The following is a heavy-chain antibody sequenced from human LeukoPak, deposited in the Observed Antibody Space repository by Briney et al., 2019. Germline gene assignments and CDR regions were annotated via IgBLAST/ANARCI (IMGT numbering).Heavy chain of an antibody. V-gene: IGHV3-30-3*01. CDR1: GFTFSSYA. CDR3: AKAMTRTGAFDI. J-gene: IGHJ3*02. Sequence: GGSLRLSCAASGFTFSSYAMHWVRQAPGKGLEWVAVISYDGSNKYYADSVKGRFTISRDNSKNTLYLQMNSLRAEDTAVYYCAKAMTRTGAFDIWGQGTMVTVSS. D-gene: IGHD1-1*01. CDR2: ISYDGSNK.